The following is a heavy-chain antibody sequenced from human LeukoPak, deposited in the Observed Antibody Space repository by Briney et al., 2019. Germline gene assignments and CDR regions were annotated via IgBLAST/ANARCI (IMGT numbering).Heavy chain of an antibody. Sequence: GGSLRLSCAASGFMFSSNWMSWVRLAPGKGLEWVANIKEDGTETYYVDSVKGRFTISRDNSKNTQYLQMNSLRVEDTAVYYCASGKYSTSSLDYWGQGTLVTVSS. J-gene: IGHJ4*02. V-gene: IGHV3-7*03. CDR2: IKEDGTET. CDR1: GFMFSSNW. D-gene: IGHD6-6*01. CDR3: ASGKYSTSSLDY.